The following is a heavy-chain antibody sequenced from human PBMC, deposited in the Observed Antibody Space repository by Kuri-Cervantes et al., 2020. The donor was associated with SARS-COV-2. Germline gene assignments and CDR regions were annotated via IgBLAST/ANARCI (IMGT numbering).Heavy chain of an antibody. Sequence: KVSCKGSGYSFTSYWIGWVRQMPGEGLEWMGIIYPGDSDTRYSPSFQGQVTISADKPISTAYLQWSSLKASDTAMYYCARHATYYYDSSGYYVWGQGTLVTVSS. J-gene: IGHJ4*02. V-gene: IGHV5-51*01. CDR1: GYSFTSYW. CDR3: ARHATYYYDSSGYYV. D-gene: IGHD3-22*01. CDR2: IYPGDSDT.